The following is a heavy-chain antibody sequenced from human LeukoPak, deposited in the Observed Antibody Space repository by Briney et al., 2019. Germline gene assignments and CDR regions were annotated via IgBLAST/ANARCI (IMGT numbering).Heavy chain of an antibody. CDR2: IWYDGSNK. CDR3: ARDWELTPDY. V-gene: IGHV3-33*01. CDR1: GFTFSSYG. D-gene: IGHD1-7*01. Sequence: PGGSLRLSCAASGFTFSSYGMHWVRQAPGKGLEWVAIIWYDGSNKYYADSVKGRFTISRDNSKNTLYLQMNSLRAEDTAVYYCARDWELTPDYWGRGTLVTVSS. J-gene: IGHJ4*02.